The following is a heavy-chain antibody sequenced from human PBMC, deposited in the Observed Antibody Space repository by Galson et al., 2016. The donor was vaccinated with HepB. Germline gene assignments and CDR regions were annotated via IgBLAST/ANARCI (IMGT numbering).Heavy chain of an antibody. V-gene: IGHV3-74*01. Sequence: SLRLSCAASGFTFTSYWIHWVRQVPGEGLVWVSRINSDGSSTHYADSVKGCFTISRDNAKNTVYLQMNSLRVEDTAVYYCARVGVIPYYYYGMDVWGQGTMVIVSS. CDR1: GFTFTSYW. D-gene: IGHD3-10*01. CDR2: INSDGSST. J-gene: IGHJ6*01. CDR3: ARVGVIPYYYYGMDV.